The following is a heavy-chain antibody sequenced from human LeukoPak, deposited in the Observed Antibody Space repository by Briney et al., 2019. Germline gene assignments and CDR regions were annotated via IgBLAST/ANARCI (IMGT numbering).Heavy chain of an antibody. J-gene: IGHJ5*02. CDR1: GDSVSSNSAA. CDR2: TYYRSKWYN. V-gene: IGHV6-1*01. CDR3: AREYVLELRRGNPNWFDP. D-gene: IGHD1-7*01. Sequence: SQTLSLTCAISGDSVSSNSAAWNWIRQSPSRGLEWLGRTYYRSKWYNDYAVSVKSRITINPDTSKNQFSLQLNSVTPEDTAVYYCAREYVLELRRGNPNWFDPWGQGTLVTVSS.